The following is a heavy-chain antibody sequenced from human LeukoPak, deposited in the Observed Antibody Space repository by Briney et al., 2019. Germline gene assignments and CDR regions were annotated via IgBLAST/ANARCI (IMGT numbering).Heavy chain of an antibody. D-gene: IGHD3-9*01. J-gene: IGHJ4*02. CDR3: ARDSGRYFDWFDY. CDR1: GGSISSYY. Sequence: PSETLSLTCTVSGGSISSYYWSWIRQHPGKGLEWIGYIYYSGSTYYNPSLKSRVTISVDTSKNQFSLKLSSVTAADTAVYYCARDSGRYFDWFDYWGQGTLVTVSS. V-gene: IGHV4-59*06. CDR2: IYYSGST.